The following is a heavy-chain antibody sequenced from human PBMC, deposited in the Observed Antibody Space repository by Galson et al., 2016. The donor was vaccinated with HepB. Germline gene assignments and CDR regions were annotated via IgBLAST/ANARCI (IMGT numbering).Heavy chain of an antibody. Sequence: SLRLSCAASGFTLSNSMMHWVRQAPGKGLEWVAVISYDGSNKYYANSVKGRFTISRDRSKNTLFLQMNSLRPEDTAVYYCAKDLSWGSFGGHYGMDVWGQGTTVTASS. CDR2: ISYDGSNK. CDR1: GFTLSNSM. J-gene: IGHJ6*02. CDR3: AKDLSWGSFGGHYGMDV. D-gene: IGHD3-16*01. V-gene: IGHV3-30*18.